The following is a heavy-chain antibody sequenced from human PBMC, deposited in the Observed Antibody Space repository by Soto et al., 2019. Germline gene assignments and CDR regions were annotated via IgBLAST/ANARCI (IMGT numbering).Heavy chain of an antibody. CDR2: IYWNDDK. Sequence: QITLKESGPTLVKPTQTLTLTCTFSGFSLSTSGVGVGWIRQPPGKALEWLALIYWNDDKRYSPSLKSRLTITKDTSKNQVVLTMTNMDPVDTATYYCAHTSSGGYYDFWSGYRGLNWFDPWGQGTLVTVSS. CDR1: GFSLSTSGVG. CDR3: AHTSSGGYYDFWSGYRGLNWFDP. V-gene: IGHV2-5*01. D-gene: IGHD3-3*01. J-gene: IGHJ5*02.